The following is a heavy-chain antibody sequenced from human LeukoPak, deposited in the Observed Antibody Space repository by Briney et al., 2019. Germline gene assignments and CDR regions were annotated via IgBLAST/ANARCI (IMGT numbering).Heavy chain of an antibody. CDR1: GGSFSGYY. D-gene: IGHD3-22*01. J-gene: IGHJ3*02. CDR3: ARDRAHYYDSSGTFDI. Sequence: SETLSLTCAVYGGSFSGYYWSWIRQPPGKGLEWIGEINHSGSTNYNPSLKSRVTISVDTSKNQFSLKLSSVTAADTAVYYCARDRAHYYDSSGTFDIWGQGTMSPSLQ. V-gene: IGHV4-34*01. CDR2: INHSGST.